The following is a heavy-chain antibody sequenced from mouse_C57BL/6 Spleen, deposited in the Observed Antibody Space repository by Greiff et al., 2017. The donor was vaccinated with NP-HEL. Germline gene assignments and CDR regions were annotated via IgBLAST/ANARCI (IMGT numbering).Heavy chain of an antibody. D-gene: IGHD2-4*01. CDR2: FHPYNDDT. J-gene: IGHJ3*01. CDR1: GYTFTTYP. Sequence: VKLVESGAELVKPGASVKMSCKASGYTFTTYPIEWMKQNHGKSLEWIGYFHPYNDDTKYIEKFKGKATLTVEKSSSTVCLELSRLTSDDSAVYYCARRQGYDYDGGFAYWGQGTLVTVSA. CDR3: ARRQGYDYDGGFAY. V-gene: IGHV1-47*01.